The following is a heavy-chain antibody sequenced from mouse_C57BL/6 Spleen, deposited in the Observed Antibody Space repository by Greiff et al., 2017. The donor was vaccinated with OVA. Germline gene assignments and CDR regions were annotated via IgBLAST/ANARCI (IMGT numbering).Heavy chain of an antibody. J-gene: IGHJ1*03. CDR1: GYTFTSYW. D-gene: IGHD1-1*01. Sequence: VKLMESGAELVKPGASVKLSCKASGYTFTSYWMQWVKQRPGQGLEWIGEIDPSDSYTKYNQKFKGKATLTVDTSSSTAYMQLSSLTSEDSAVYYCARTTVVATKYFDVWGTGTTVTVSS. V-gene: IGHV1-50*01. CDR2: IDPSDSYT. CDR3: ARTTVVATKYFDV.